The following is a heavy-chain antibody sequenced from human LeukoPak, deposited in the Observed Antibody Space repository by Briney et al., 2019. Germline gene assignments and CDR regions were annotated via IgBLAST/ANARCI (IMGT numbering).Heavy chain of an antibody. Sequence: ASVKVSCKVSGYTFTDYYMHWVQQAPGKGLEWMGLVDPEDGETIYAEKFQGRVTITADTSTDTAYMELSSLRSEDTAVYYCATPRYSGSYGDAIDIWGQGTMVTVSS. CDR1: GYTFTDYY. D-gene: IGHD1-26*01. CDR2: VDPEDGET. V-gene: IGHV1-69-2*01. CDR3: ATPRYSGSYGDAIDI. J-gene: IGHJ3*02.